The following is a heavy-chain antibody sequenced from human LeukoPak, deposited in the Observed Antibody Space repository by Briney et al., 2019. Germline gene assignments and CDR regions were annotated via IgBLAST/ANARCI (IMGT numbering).Heavy chain of an antibody. CDR2: IYYSGST. D-gene: IGHD3-10*01. V-gene: IGHV4-59*08. J-gene: IGHJ5*02. CDR3: ARSSSGSFIYSS. Sequence: PSETLSLTCTGSGGSIRSFHRSLIRPPPGKGLEWIGYIYYSGSTNYNPSLKSRVTISVDTSKNQFSLKLSSVTAADTAVYYCARSSSGSFIYSSWGQGTLVTVSS. CDR1: GGSIRSFH.